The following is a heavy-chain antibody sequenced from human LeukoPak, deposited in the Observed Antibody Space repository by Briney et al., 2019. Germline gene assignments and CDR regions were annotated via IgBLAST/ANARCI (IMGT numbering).Heavy chain of an antibody. J-gene: IGHJ4*02. CDR2: ISSSSSYI. D-gene: IGHD1-26*01. Sequence: GGSLRLSCAASGFTFSSYSMNWVRQAPGKGLEWVSSISSSSSYIYYADSVKGRFTTSRENAKNSLYLQINSLRAEDTAVYYCARIEGSYYFDYWGQGTLVTVSS. V-gene: IGHV3-21*01. CDR3: ARIEGSYYFDY. CDR1: GFTFSSYS.